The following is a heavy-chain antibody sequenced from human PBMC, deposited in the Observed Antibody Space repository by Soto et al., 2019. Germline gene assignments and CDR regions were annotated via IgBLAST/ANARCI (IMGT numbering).Heavy chain of an antibody. CDR1: GYTFSTYA. V-gene: IGHV3-64*01. Sequence: GGSLRLSCAASGYTFSTYAMHWVRQAPGKGQEYVSVINSNGGSTFYANSVKGRFTISRDNSKNTLYLQMGSLRVEDTGVYYCARAPGYSGYDALDYWGQGTLVTVSS. D-gene: IGHD5-12*01. CDR3: ARAPGYSGYDALDY. J-gene: IGHJ4*02. CDR2: INSNGGST.